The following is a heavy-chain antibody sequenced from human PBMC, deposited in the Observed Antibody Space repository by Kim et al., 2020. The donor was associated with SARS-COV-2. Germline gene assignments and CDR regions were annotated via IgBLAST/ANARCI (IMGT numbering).Heavy chain of an antibody. Sequence: GGSLRLSCTTSGFTFPGYAMSWVRQAPGKGLEWVSSIDGSDGTTYYVDSVKGRFTISRDNSKNTLYLQMTTLRADDTAVYYCMKGGWGSIWAHWGQGPLV. CDR3: MKGGWGSIWAH. J-gene: IGHJ4*02. V-gene: IGHV3-23*01. CDR1: GFTFPGYA. CDR2: IDGSDGTT. D-gene: IGHD2-21*01.